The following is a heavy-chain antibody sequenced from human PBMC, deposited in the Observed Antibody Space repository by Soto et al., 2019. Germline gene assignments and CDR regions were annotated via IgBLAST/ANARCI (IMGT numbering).Heavy chain of an antibody. CDR3: PKDGEIMIVVAGMAFDI. Sequence: GVSLRLSCAASGFTFNSYAMSWVRQAPGKGLERVSAISGSGGSTYYADSVKGRFTIPRDNSKNTLYLQMNSLRAEDTAVYYCPKDGEIMIVVAGMAFDIWGQGTMVTVS. D-gene: IGHD3-22*01. CDR1: GFTFNSYA. J-gene: IGHJ3*02. CDR2: ISGSGGST. V-gene: IGHV3-23*01.